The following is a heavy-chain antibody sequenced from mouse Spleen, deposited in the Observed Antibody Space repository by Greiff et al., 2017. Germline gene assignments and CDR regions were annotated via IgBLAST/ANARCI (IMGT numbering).Heavy chain of an antibody. J-gene: IGHJ4*01. V-gene: IGHV1-69*02. Sequence: QVQLQQPGAELVRPGASVKLSCKASGYTFTSYWINWVKQRPGQGLEWIGNIYPSDSYTNYNQKFKDKATLTVDKSSSTAYMQLSSPASEDSAVYYCTRGAFTTATLGDYWGQGTSVTVSS. CDR2: IYPSDSYT. CDR1: GYTFTSYW. D-gene: IGHD1-2*01. CDR3: TRGAFTTATLGDY.